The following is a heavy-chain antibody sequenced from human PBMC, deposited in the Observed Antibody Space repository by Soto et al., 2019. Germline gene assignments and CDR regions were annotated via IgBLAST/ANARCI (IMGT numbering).Heavy chain of an antibody. CDR2: IWYDGSNK. V-gene: IGHV3-33*01. J-gene: IGHJ6*02. Sequence: QVQLVESGGGVVQPGRSLRLSCAASGFTFSSYGMHWVRQAPGKGLEWVAVIWYDGSNKYYADSVKGRFTISRENSKNTLYLQMNSLTAEDTAVYSCAGDCSGGSCRYGMDVWGQGTTVTVSS. CDR1: GFTFSSYG. CDR3: AGDCSGGSCRYGMDV. D-gene: IGHD2-15*01.